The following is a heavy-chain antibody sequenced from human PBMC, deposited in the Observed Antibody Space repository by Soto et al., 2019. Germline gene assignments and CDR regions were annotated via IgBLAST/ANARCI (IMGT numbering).Heavy chain of an antibody. D-gene: IGHD6-6*01. CDR1: WFTFSSHW. Sequence: WGAPRLLCAGLWFTFSSHWSRWVLQTPGKGLVWVSRINSGGSSTSYADSVKGRFTISRDNAKNTLYLQMNSLRAEDTAVYYCAVPYLYSSSTFDMWGQGTMVTVSS. CDR2: INSGGSST. J-gene: IGHJ3*02. CDR3: AVPYLYSSSTFDM. V-gene: IGHV3-74*01.